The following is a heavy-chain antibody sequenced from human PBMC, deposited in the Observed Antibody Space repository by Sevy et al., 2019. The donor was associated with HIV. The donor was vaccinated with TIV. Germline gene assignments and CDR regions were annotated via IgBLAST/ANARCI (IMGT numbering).Heavy chain of an antibody. V-gene: IGHV1-2*02. CDR3: VRDDRDGYFDY. J-gene: IGHJ4*02. CDR2: INPDSGGP. Sequence: ASVKVSCKASGYTFTGYYMHWVRQAPGQGLEWMGWINPDSGGPNYVPKFQGRVTLTRDTSISTAYMELSRLKSDDTAVYYSVRDDRDGYFDYWGQGTLVTVSS. CDR1: GYTFTGYY.